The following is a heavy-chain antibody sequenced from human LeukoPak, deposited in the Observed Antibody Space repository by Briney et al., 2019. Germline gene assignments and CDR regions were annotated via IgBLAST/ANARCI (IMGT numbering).Heavy chain of an antibody. D-gene: IGHD6-6*01. CDR1: GFTFSSYG. Sequence: GRSLRLSCAASGFTFSSYGMHWVRQAPGKGLEWVAVIWYDGSNKYYADSVKGRFTISRDNSKNTLYLQLKSLRAEDTAVYYCARFGGSSSLDYWGQGTLVTVSS. J-gene: IGHJ4*02. CDR3: ARFGGSSSLDY. CDR2: IWYDGSNK. V-gene: IGHV3-33*01.